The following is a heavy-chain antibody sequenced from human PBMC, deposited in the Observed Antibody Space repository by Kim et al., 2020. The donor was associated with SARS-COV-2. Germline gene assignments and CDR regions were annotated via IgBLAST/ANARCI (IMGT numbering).Heavy chain of an antibody. CDR2: INDSGST. CDR3: VRGTVVGATDYFDY. Sequence: SETLSLTCTVSGYSISSGYYWVWIRQPPGKGLEWIGTINDSGSTSYNPSLKSRVTISEDTSKNQFSLKVSSVTAADTAVYYCVRGTVVGATDYFDYWGQGTLVTVSS. J-gene: IGHJ4*02. V-gene: IGHV4-38-2*02. D-gene: IGHD1-26*01. CDR1: GYSISSGYY.